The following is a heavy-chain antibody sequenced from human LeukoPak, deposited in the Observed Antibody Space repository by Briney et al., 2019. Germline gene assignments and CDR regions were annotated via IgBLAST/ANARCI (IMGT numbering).Heavy chain of an antibody. CDR3: AKMFTRGQTFNDFYSAYYLDV. J-gene: IGHJ6*04. D-gene: IGHD3-3*01. CDR1: GGTFSNSA. CDR2: FLPMFRTA. V-gene: IGHV1-69*13. Sequence: SVKVSCKASGGTFSNSAFTWVRQAPGQGLEWMGNFLPMFRTANYAQKFQGRVTITAEESTTTVYMEMTSLTSADTAVYYCAKMFTRGQTFNDFYSAYYLDVWGTGTTVTVST.